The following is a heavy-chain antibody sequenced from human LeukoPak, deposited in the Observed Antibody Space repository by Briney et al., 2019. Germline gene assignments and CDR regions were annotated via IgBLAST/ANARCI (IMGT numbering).Heavy chain of an antibody. J-gene: IGHJ4*02. CDR1: GGPINSYY. V-gene: IGHV4-59*01. CDR2: ISYSGST. CDR3: TRGNAN. Sequence: NPAETLSLTCTVSGGPINSYYWSWIRQPPGKGLEWIGYISYSGSTNYNPSLKSRVTISVDTSKSQFFLKLSSVTAADTALYYCTRGNANWGQGTLVTVSS.